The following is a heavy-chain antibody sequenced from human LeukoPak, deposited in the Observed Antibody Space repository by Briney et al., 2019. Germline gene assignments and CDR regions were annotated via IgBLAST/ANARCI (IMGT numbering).Heavy chain of an antibody. D-gene: IGHD2-15*01. CDR1: GGTFSSYA. CDR2: IIPIFGTA. Sequence: SVKVSCKASGGTFSSYAISWVRQAPGQGLEWMGGIIPIFGTANYAQKFQGRVTITADGSTSTAYMELSSLRSEDTAVYYCARAGADPYTTLNWGQGTLVTVSS. V-gene: IGHV1-69*13. CDR3: ARAGADPYTTLN. J-gene: IGHJ4*02.